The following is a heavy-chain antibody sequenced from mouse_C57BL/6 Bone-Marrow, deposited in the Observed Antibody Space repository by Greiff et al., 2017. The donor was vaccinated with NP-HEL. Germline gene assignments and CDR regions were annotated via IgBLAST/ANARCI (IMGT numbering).Heavy chain of an antibody. CDR1: GYSITSGYY. J-gene: IGHJ4*01. CDR2: ISYDGSN. D-gene: IGHD1-1*01. CDR3: ARGDYYGSSSAMDY. Sequence: EVQLVESGPGLVKPSQSLSLTCSVTGYSITSGYYWNWIRQFPGNKLEWMGYISYDGSNNYNPSPKNRISITRDTSKNQFFLKLNSVTTEDTATYYCARGDYYGSSSAMDYWGQGTSVTVSS. V-gene: IGHV3-6*01.